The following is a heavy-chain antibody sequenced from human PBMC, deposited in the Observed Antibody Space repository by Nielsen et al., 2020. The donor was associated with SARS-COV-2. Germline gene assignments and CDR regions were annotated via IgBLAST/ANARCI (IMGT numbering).Heavy chain of an antibody. CDR3: ARDASAAGIHGLYYYYYYGMDV. V-gene: IGHV7-4-1*02. D-gene: IGHD6-13*01. J-gene: IGHJ6*02. CDR2: INTNTGNP. Sequence: ASVKVSCKASGYTFTSYAMNWVRQAPGQGLEWMGWINTNTGNPTYAQGFTGRFVFSLDTSVNTAYLQISSLKAEDTAVYYCARDASAAGIHGLYYYYYYGMDVWGQGTTVTVSS. CDR1: GYTFTSYA.